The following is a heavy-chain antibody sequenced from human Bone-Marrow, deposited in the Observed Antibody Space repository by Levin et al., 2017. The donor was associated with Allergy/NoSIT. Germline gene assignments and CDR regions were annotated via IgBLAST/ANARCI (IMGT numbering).Heavy chain of an antibody. CDR1: GASINSSPFY. D-gene: IGHD5-24*01. CDR2: VYYTGRT. CDR3: ARLGDGYNEDY. J-gene: IGHJ4*02. V-gene: IGHV4-39*07. Sequence: SETLSLTCSVSGASINSSPFYWTLIRQPPGKGLEWIGSVYYTGRTYHNPSLESRLTVSVDTSKNQFSLRLSSVTAADTAMYYCARLGDGYNEDYWGQGTLVTVSS.